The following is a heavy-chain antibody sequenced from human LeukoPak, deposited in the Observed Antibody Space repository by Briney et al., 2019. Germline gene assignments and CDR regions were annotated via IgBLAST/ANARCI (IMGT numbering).Heavy chain of an antibody. D-gene: IGHD6-6*01. CDR3: ANEYSSSSGDY. V-gene: IGHV3-30*18. CDR2: ISYDGSNK. Sequence: GGSLRLSCAASGFTFSSYGMHWVRQAPGKGLEGVAVISYDGSNKYYADSVKGRFTISRDNSKNTLYLQMNSLRAEDTAVYYCANEYSSSSGDYWGQGTLVTVSS. J-gene: IGHJ4*02. CDR1: GFTFSSYG.